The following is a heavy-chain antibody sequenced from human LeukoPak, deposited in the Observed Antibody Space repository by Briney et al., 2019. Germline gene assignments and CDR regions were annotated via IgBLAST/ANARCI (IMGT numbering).Heavy chain of an antibody. CDR3: VSLVVTADLAFDI. J-gene: IGHJ3*02. Sequence: GGSLGLDCAASGLSLGNHWRHWGPQAQGKGLVWVSRVDGDGSGASYADFVRGRFTISRDNAKDTLYLQMNSLRAEDTAVYYCVSLVVTADLAFDIWGQGTMVTVSS. CDR1: GLSLGNHW. CDR2: VDGDGSGA. D-gene: IGHD2-21*02. V-gene: IGHV3-74*01.